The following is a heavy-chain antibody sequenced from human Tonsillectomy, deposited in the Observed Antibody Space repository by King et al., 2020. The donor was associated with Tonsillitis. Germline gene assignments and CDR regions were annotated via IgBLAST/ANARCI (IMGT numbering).Heavy chain of an antibody. V-gene: IGHV1-18*01. J-gene: IGHJ5*02. Sequence: VQLVQSGAEVKKPGASVKVSCKASGYTFTSYGISWVRQAPGQGLEWMGWISAYNGNTNYAQKLQGRVTMTTDTSTSTAYMELRSLRSDDTAVYYCARVDYYYSGYEESVWFDPWGQGTLVTVSS. D-gene: IGHD5-12*01. CDR2: ISAYNGNT. CDR3: ARVDYYYSGYEESVWFDP. CDR1: GYTFTSYG.